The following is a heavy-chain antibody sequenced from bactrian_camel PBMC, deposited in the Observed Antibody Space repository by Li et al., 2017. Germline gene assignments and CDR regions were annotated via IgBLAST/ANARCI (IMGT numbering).Heavy chain of an antibody. D-gene: IGHD2*01. CDR2: IAPGTGTT. V-gene: IGHV3S25*01. CDR3: AADSAPAPRCMQVPVLNYQY. CDR1: GFTFHRYW. Sequence: QLVESGGGSVRAGGYLRLSCATSGFTFHRYWMYWVRQAQGKGLEWVSSIAPGTGTTHSADSVKGRFTASRDNAKNTVYLQMNSLKPEGTGMYYCAADSAPAPRCMQVPVLNYQYRGQGTQVTVS. J-gene: IGHJ4*01.